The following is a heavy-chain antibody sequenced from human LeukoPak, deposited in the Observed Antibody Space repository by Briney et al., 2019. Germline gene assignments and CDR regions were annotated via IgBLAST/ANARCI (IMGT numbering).Heavy chain of an antibody. V-gene: IGHV3-48*03. CDR3: ARDDLLHRTWFDP. J-gene: IGHJ5*02. D-gene: IGHD3-22*01. Sequence: GGSLRLSCAASGFTFSSYEMNWVRQAPGKGLEWVSYISSSGSTIYYADSVKGRFTISRDNAKNSLYLQMNSLRVEDTALYYCARDDLLHRTWFDPWGQGTLVTVSS. CDR2: ISSSGSTI. CDR1: GFTFSSYE.